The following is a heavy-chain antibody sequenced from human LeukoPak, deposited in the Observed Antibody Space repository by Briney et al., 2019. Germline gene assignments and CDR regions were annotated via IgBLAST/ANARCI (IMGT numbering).Heavy chain of an antibody. CDR1: GDSIRSSSYY. CDR3: ARYRKVPGVNYMDV. V-gene: IGHV4-39*01. Sequence: SETLSLTCTVSGDSIRSSSYYWGWIRQPPGKGLEWTGSIYYSGSTNYDPSLNSRVTISVDTSNSQFSLRLTSVTAADTAVYYCARYRKVPGVNYMDVSRKGTTVTVS. D-gene: IGHD3-10*01. CDR2: IYYSGST. J-gene: IGHJ6*03.